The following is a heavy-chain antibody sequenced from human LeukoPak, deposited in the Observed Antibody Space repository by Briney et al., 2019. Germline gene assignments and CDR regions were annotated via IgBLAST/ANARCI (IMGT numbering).Heavy chain of an antibody. D-gene: IGHD6-13*01. CDR2: IHSGGST. CDR3: ARDRRVAAAGTPYYYYGMDV. Sequence: GGSLRLSCAASGFTVSSNYMSWVRQAPGKGLEWVSVIHSGGSTYYADSVKGRFTISRDNSKNTLYLQMNSLRAEDTAVYYCARDRRVAAAGTPYYYYGMDVWGQGTTVTVSS. J-gene: IGHJ6*02. V-gene: IGHV3-53*01. CDR1: GFTVSSNY.